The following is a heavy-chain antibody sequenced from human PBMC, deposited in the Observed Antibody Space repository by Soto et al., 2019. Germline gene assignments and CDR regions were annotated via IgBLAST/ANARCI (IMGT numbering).Heavy chain of an antibody. CDR2: FNTYKGNT. Sequence: QVQLVQSGAEVKKPGASVKVSCKASGYTCTSYGITCVRQAPGQGLEWMGWFNTYKGNTNYAQKLQGRVTMTTDTSTRIAYMELRSVRSDDTAVYYYARDRGEYAYGNYWSQGTMITVSP. CDR1: GYTCTSYG. CDR3: ARDRGEYAYGNY. J-gene: IGHJ4*02. V-gene: IGHV1-18*01. D-gene: IGHD4-17*01.